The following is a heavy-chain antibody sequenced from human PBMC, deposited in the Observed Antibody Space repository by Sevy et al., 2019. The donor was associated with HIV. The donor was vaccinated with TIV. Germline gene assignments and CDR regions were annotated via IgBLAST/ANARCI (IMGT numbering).Heavy chain of an antibody. V-gene: IGHV4-34*12. CDR2: IFQIGST. CDR3: ARSTGCGNFDY. Sequence: SETLSLTCAAYGGSFNSFYWGWIRQPPGKGLEWIGEIFQIGSTNYNPSLKSRVTILLDTSKSQFSLKLIAVTAADTAVYYGARSTGCGNFDYWGQGTLVTVSS. D-gene: IGHD2-15*01. CDR1: GGSFNSFY. J-gene: IGHJ4*02.